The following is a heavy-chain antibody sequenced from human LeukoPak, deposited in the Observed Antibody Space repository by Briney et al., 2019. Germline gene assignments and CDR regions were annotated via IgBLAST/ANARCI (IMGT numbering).Heavy chain of an antibody. CDR1: DEVITSNNW. D-gene: IGHD5-12*01. CDR3: ARADVDIAMMVFDI. J-gene: IGHJ3*02. Sequence: SGTLSLTCTVSDEVITSNNWWSWVRQSPGKGLEWIGEIFHSGTTRYKASLESRVTMLLDKSKNQFSLRLNSVTAADTAVYYCARADVDIAMMVFDIWGQGTMVAVSS. CDR2: IFHSGTT. V-gene: IGHV4-4*02.